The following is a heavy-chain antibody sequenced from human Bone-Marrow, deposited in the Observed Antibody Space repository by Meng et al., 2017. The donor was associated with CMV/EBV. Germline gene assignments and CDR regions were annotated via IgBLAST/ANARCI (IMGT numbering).Heavy chain of an antibody. J-gene: IGHJ4*02. Sequence: QPQESGTALEKPSPTLSLTCTVSGGSLRSGDYYWSWIRQPPGQGLEWIGYIYYSGSTYYNPSLKSRVTISVDTSKNQFSLKLSSVTAADTAVYYCARVLSGYFDYWGQGTLVTVSS. CDR3: ARVLSGYFDY. CDR1: GGSLRSGDYY. D-gene: IGHD2-15*01. V-gene: IGHV4-30-4*08. CDR2: IYYSGST.